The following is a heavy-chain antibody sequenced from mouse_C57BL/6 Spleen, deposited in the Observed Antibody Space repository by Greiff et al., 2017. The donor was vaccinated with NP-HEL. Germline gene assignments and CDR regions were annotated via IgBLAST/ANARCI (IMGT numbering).Heavy chain of an antibody. CDR2: ISYDGSN. J-gene: IGHJ1*03. CDR3: AREAYGSSYWYFDV. D-gene: IGHD1-1*01. V-gene: IGHV3-6*01. CDR1: GYSITSGYY. Sequence: DVQLQESGPGLVKPSQSLSLTCSVTGYSITSGYYWNWIRQFPGNKLEWMGYISYDGSNNYNPSLKNRISITRDTSKNQFFLKLNSVTTEDTATYYCAREAYGSSYWYFDVWGTGTTVTVSS.